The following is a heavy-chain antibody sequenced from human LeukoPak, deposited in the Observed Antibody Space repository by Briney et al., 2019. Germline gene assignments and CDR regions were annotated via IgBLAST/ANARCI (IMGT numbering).Heavy chain of an antibody. CDR2: IYYSGST. CDR1: GGSISSYY. Sequence: SETLSLTCTVSGGSISSYYWGWIRQPPGKGLEWIGYIYYSGSTNYNPSLKSRVTISVDTSKNQFSLKLSSVTAADTAVYYCARGKYGSGSYYNENWFDPWGQGTLVTVSS. CDR3: ARGKYGSGSYYNENWFDP. J-gene: IGHJ5*02. V-gene: IGHV4-59*01. D-gene: IGHD3-10*01.